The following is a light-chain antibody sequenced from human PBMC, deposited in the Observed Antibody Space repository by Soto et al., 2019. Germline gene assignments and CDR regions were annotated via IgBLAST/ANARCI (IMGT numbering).Light chain of an antibody. CDR2: GAS. CDR3: QQFGVSPT. V-gene: IGKV3-20*01. CDR1: QSVSSSY. J-gene: IGKJ4*01. Sequence: EIVLTQSPGTLSLSPGERATLSCRASQSVSSSYLAWYQQKPGQAPRLLIYGASSRATDIPDRFSGSGSGTDFNLTISKLEPEEFAVYYCQQFGVSPTFGGGTKVDIK.